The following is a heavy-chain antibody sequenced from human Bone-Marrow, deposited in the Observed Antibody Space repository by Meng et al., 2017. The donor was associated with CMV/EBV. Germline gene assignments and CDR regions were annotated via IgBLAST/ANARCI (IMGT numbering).Heavy chain of an antibody. V-gene: IGHV4-59*01. CDR2: IYYSGST. CDR1: GGSISSYY. D-gene: IGHD3-16*01. J-gene: IGHJ4*02. CDR3: ARDGLGGAPDY. Sequence: SEILSLTCTVSGGSISSYYWSWIRQPPGKGLEWIGYIYYSGSTNYNPSLKSRVTISVDTSKNQFSLKLSSVTAADTAVYYCARDGLGGAPDYWGQGTLVTVSS.